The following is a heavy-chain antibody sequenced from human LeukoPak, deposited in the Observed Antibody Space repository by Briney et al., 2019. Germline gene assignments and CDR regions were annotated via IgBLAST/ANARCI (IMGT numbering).Heavy chain of an antibody. CDR3: ADGASGQQYYYYYMDV. J-gene: IGHJ6*03. V-gene: IGHV1-69*06. CDR1: GGTFSSYA. CDR2: IIPIFGTA. D-gene: IGHD5-12*01. Sequence: SVKVSCKASGGTFSSYAISWVRQAPGQGLEWMGRIIPIFGTANYAQKFQGRVTITADKSTSTAYMELSSLRSEDTAVYYCADGASGQQYYYYYMDVWGKGTTVTVSS.